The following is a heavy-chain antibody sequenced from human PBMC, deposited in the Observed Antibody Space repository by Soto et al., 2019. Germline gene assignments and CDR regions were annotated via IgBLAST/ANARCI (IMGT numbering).Heavy chain of an antibody. Sequence: SETLSLTCAVYGGSFSGYYWSWIRQPPGKGLEWIGEINHSGSTNYNPSLKSRVTISVDTSKNQFSLKLSSVTAADTAVYYCARGLLVGATTPLAFAIWGQGTTVTVSS. D-gene: IGHD1-26*01. CDR2: INHSGST. V-gene: IGHV4-34*01. CDR1: GGSFSGYY. J-gene: IGHJ3*02. CDR3: ARGLLVGATTPLAFAI.